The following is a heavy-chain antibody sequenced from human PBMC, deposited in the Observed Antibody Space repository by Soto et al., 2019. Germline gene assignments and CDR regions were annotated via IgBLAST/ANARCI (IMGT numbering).Heavy chain of an antibody. J-gene: IGHJ4*02. CDR1: GFTFSSYA. Sequence: QVQLVESGGGVVQPGRSLRFSCAASGFTFSSYAMHWVRQAPGKGLEWVAVISYDGSNKYYADSVKGRFTISRDNSKNTLYLQMNSLRAEDTAVYYCARFGQGLSSDYWGQGTLVTVSS. D-gene: IGHD6-19*01. CDR2: ISYDGSNK. V-gene: IGHV3-30-3*01. CDR3: ARFGQGLSSDY.